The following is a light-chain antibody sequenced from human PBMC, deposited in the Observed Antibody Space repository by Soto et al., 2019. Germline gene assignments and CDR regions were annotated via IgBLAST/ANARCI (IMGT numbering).Light chain of an antibody. V-gene: IGLV2-8*01. CDR3: SSYAGSGTFYV. CDR2: EVS. J-gene: IGLJ1*01. CDR1: SSDVGGHNF. Sequence: QSVLTQPPSASGSPGQSVTFSCTGTSSDVGGHNFVSWYQHHPGKAPKLLIFEVSKRPSGFPDRFSGSKSVNTASLTVSGLQAEDEADYYCSSYAGSGTFYVFGTGTKLTVL.